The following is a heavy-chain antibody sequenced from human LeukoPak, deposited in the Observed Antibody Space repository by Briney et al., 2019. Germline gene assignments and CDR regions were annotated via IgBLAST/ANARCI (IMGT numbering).Heavy chain of an antibody. V-gene: IGHV4-30-4*01. Sequence: SETLSLTCTVSGGSISSGDYYWRWIRQPPGKGLEWIGYIYYSGSTYYNPSLKSRATISVDTSKNQFSLKLSSVTVADTAVYYCARDYNRDAFDIWGQGTMVTVSS. CDR2: IYYSGST. CDR3: ARDYNRDAFDI. D-gene: IGHD1-1*01. J-gene: IGHJ3*02. CDR1: GGSISSGDYY.